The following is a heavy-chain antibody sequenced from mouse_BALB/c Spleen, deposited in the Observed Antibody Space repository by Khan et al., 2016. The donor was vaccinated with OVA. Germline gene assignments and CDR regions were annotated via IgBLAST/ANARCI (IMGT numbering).Heavy chain of an antibody. CDR1: GYSITSDYA. J-gene: IGHJ1*01. Sequence: EVQLQESGPGLVKPSQSLSLTCTVTGYSITSDYAWNWIRQFPGNKLEWMGYINYSGTTSYNPSLKSRISITRDTSKNQVFLQLNSVTTKDTATYDCARRSVWGAGTTVTVSS. V-gene: IGHV3-2*02. CDR3: ARRSV. CDR2: INYSGTT.